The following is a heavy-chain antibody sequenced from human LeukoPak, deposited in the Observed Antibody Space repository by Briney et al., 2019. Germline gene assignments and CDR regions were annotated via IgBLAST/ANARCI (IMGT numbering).Heavy chain of an antibody. CDR2: ISYDGRTK. V-gene: IGHV3-30*03. J-gene: IGHJ4*02. Sequence: GGSLRLSCGDSTFNFSDYGMHWVRQAPGKGLEWLALISYDGRTKFYADSLKGRFTISRDISKNTLYLQMNSLRAEDTAVYYCARGSDLKVDYWGQGTLVTVSS. CDR1: TFNFSDYG. CDR3: ARGSDLKVDY.